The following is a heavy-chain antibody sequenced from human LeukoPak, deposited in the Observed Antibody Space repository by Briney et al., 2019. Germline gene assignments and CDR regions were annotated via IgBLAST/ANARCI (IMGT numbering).Heavy chain of an antibody. CDR1: GGSVSSGSYY. Sequence: SETLSLTCTVSGGSVSSGSYYWSWIRQPPGKGLEWIGYIYYSGSTNYNPSLKSRVTISVDTSKNQFSLKLSSVTAADTAVYYCAGARCSGGTCYPFSFDYWGQGTLVTVSS. CDR3: AGARCSGGTCYPFSFDY. V-gene: IGHV4-61*01. CDR2: IYYSGST. D-gene: IGHD2-15*01. J-gene: IGHJ4*02.